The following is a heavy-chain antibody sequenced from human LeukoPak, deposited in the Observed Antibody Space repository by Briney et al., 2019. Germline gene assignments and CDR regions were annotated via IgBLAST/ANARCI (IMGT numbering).Heavy chain of an antibody. J-gene: IGHJ4*02. Sequence: GGSLRLSCAASGFTLSSYAMSWVRQAPGKGLEWVSAISGSGGSTYYADSVKGRFTISRDNSKNTLYLQMNSLRAEDTAVYYCAKSIRSYYDSSGYAYWGQGTLVTVSS. CDR2: ISGSGGST. CDR1: GFTLSSYA. CDR3: AKSIRSYYDSSGYAY. D-gene: IGHD3-22*01. V-gene: IGHV3-23*01.